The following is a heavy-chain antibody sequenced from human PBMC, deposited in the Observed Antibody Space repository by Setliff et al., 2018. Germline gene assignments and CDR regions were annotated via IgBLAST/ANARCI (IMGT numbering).Heavy chain of an antibody. Sequence: ASVKVSCKASGYTLSKYYRHWVRQAPGQGLEWMGIINPSGGLTKYAQKFQGRVTMTSDTSTNTVYLEVSSLRSEDTAVYFCARDRFYNSWSGTSITAPHDAFDIWGQGTMVTVSS. CDR3: ARDRFYNSWSGTSITAPHDAFDI. D-gene: IGHD3-3*01. CDR1: GYTLSKYY. CDR2: INPSGGLT. V-gene: IGHV1-46*03. J-gene: IGHJ3*02.